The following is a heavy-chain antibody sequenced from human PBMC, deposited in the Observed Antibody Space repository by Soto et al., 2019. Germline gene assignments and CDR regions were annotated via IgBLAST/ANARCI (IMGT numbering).Heavy chain of an antibody. CDR3: ARDFPVVAATCFQLSPRSTLF. Sequence: SVKVSCKASGGTFSSYAISWVRQAPGQGLEWMGGIIPIFGIANYAQKFQGRVTITADESTSTAYMELSSLRSEDTAVYYCARDFPVVAATCFQLSPRSTLFWGQGTTVTVSS. CDR1: GGTFSSYA. J-gene: IGHJ6*02. CDR2: IIPIFGIA. D-gene: IGHD2-15*01. V-gene: IGHV1-69*13.